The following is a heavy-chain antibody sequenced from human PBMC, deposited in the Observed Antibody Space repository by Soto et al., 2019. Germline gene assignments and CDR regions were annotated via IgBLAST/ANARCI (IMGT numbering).Heavy chain of an antibody. CDR1: GFIFTSYS. D-gene: IGHD1-26*01. CDR3: ARDSGSSYDYYGMDV. J-gene: IGHJ6*02. V-gene: IGHV3-21*01. CDR2: ISSSSSYI. Sequence: PGGSLRLSCAASGFIFTSYSMNWVRQAPGKGLEWVSSISSSSSYIYYADSVKGRFTISRDNAKNSLYLQMSRLRAEDTAVYYCARDSGSSYDYYGMDVWGQGTTVTVSS.